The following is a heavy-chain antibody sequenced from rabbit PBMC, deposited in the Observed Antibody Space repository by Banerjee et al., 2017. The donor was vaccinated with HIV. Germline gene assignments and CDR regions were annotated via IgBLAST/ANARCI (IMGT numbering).Heavy chain of an antibody. V-gene: IGHV1S45*01. CDR3: ARAGGYRDFGL. J-gene: IGHJ3*01. D-gene: IGHD2-1*01. CDR1: GFSFNNNYV. CDR2: ISTYDGTT. Sequence: QEQLEESGGDLVKPEGSLTLTCTASGFSFNNNYVMCWVRQAPGKGLELIACISTYDGTTYYASWAKGRFTISSDSAQNTVDLQMNSLTAADTATYFCARAGGYRDFGLWGQGTLVTVS.